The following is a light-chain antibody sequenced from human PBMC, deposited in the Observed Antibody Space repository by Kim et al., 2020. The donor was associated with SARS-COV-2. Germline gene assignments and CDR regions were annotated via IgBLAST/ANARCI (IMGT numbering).Light chain of an antibody. CDR2: AAS. CDR3: QQSYSTPPWT. V-gene: IGKV1-39*01. CDR1: QSISSY. Sequence: SVGDRVTSTCRASQSISSYLNWYQQKPGKAPKLLIYAASSLHSAVPSRFSGSGSGTDFTLTISSLQPEDFATYYCQQSYSTPPWTFGQGTKVDIK. J-gene: IGKJ1*01.